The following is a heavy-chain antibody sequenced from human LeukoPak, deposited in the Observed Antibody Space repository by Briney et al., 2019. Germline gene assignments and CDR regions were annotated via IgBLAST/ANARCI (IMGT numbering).Heavy chain of an antibody. D-gene: IGHD2-8*02. Sequence: PSETLSLTCAVSGGSISSGYYSWTWLRQPPGKGLEWIGYIYKSGSSYYNPPLKSRVTMSVDTSNNHFSLKVSSVTAADTAVYYCARDTVQSGFDYWGQGTLVTVSS. V-gene: IGHV4-30-4*07. CDR2: IYKSGSS. CDR3: ARDTVQSGFDY. J-gene: IGHJ4*02. CDR1: GGSISSGYYS.